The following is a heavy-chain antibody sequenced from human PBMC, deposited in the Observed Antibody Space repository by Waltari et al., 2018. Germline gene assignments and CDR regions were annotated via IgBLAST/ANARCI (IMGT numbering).Heavy chain of an antibody. Sequence: QVPLVQSGAEVKKPGASVKVSCEAFGYTFTSYYLHWVRQAPGQGLEWMGEIVPSDGSTSYGQKVQGRVTMTRDTSTSTVYMEMSNLRSEDTAVYYCARRKGYFDSWGQGTLVTVSS. J-gene: IGHJ4*02. CDR1: GYTFTSYY. V-gene: IGHV1-46*01. CDR3: ARRKGYFDS. CDR2: IVPSDGST.